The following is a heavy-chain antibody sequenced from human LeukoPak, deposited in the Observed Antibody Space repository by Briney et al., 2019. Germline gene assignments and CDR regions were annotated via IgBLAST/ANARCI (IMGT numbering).Heavy chain of an antibody. D-gene: IGHD6-13*01. CDR3: ARGFSDNWYIY. V-gene: IGHV4-59*08. Sequence: SGTLSLTCTVSGGSISSYYWSWIRQPPGKGLEWIGYIYYSGSTNYNPSLKSRVTISVDTSKNQFSLKLSSVTAADTAVYYCARGFSDNWYIYWGQGTLVTVS. J-gene: IGHJ4*02. CDR1: GGSISSYY. CDR2: IYYSGST.